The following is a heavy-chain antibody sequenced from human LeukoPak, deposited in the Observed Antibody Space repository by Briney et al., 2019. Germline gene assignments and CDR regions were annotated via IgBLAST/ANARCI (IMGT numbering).Heavy chain of an antibody. CDR2: IYPGDSDT. V-gene: IGHV5-51*01. CDR1: GYSFTSYW. CDR3: ARHYGDYPEEVWYFDL. J-gene: IGHJ2*01. D-gene: IGHD4-17*01. Sequence: GESLKISCKGSGYSFTSYWIGWVRQMPGKGLEWMGIIYPGDSDTRYSPSFQGQVTISADKSISTAYLQWSSLKASGTAMYYCARHYGDYPEEVWYFDLWGRGTLVTVSS.